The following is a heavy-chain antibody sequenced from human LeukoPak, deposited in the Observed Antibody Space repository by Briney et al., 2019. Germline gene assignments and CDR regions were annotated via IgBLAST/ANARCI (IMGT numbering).Heavy chain of an antibody. CDR2: INHSGGT. CDR1: GGSFSGYY. V-gene: IGHV4-34*01. J-gene: IGHJ6*03. Sequence: KPSETLSLTCAVYGGSFSGYYWSWIRQPPGKGLEWIGEINHSGGTNYNPSLKSRVTISVDTSKNQFSLKLSSVTAADTAVYYCARAPPVNYYDSSGYYYYYYYYMDVWGKGTTVTVSS. CDR3: ARAPPVNYYDSSGYYYYYYYYMDV. D-gene: IGHD3-22*01.